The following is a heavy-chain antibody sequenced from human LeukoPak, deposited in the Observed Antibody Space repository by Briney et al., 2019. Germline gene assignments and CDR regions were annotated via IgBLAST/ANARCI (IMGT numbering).Heavy chain of an antibody. CDR2: IYSGGTT. V-gene: IGHV3-53*01. J-gene: IGHJ5*02. CDR1: GFTVSNNY. CDR3: TTSPAVAS. Sequence: PGGSLRLSCAASGFTVSNNYMTWVRQAPGKGLEWVSVIYSGGTTFYTDSAKGRFTISRDSSKNTLYPQMNNLKAEDTAVYYCTTSPAVASWGQGTLVTVSS. D-gene: IGHD4-23*01.